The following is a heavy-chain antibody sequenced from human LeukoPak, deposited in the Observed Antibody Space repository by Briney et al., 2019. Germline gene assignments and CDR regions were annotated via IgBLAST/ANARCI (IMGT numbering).Heavy chain of an antibody. CDR3: AKGSASIFGVVIQEGFDY. CDR2: IYYSGST. CDR1: GGSISSNY. Sequence: SETLSLTCIVSGGSISSNYCSWIRLPPRPGLGWIGYIYYSGSTHYTPSHKSRVTISVDTSKTQFSLKLNSVTAADTAVYYCAKGSASIFGVVIQEGFDYWGQGTLVTVSS. V-gene: IGHV4-59*01. D-gene: IGHD3-3*01. J-gene: IGHJ4*02.